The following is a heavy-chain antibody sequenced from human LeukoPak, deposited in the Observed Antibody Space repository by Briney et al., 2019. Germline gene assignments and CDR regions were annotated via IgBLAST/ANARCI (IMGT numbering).Heavy chain of an antibody. CDR2: INHSGST. CDR1: GGSFSGYY. Sequence: SETLSLTCAVYGGSFSGYYWSWIRQPPGKGLEWIGEINHSGSTNYNPSLKSRVTISVDTSKNQFSLKLSSVTAADTAVYYCARVTFGGVIAGNWGRGTLVTVSS. CDR3: ARVTFGGVIAGN. V-gene: IGHV4-34*01. D-gene: IGHD3-16*02. J-gene: IGHJ4*02.